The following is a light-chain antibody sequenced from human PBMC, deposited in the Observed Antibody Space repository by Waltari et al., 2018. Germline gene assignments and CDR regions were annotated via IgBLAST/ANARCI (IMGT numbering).Light chain of an antibody. J-gene: IGLJ2*01. CDR3: RSYTSSSTWVV. CDR1: SSDVGCYNY. Sequence: QSALTQPASVSGSPGQSITISCTGTSSDVGCYNYVSWYQQHPGKAPKLMIYDVSKRPSGVSNRFSGSKSGNTASLTISGLQAEDEADYYCRSYTSSSTWVVFGGGTKLTGL. CDR2: DVS. V-gene: IGLV2-14*01.